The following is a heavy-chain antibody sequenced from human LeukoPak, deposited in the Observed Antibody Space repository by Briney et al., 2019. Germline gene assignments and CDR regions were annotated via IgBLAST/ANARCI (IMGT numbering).Heavy chain of an antibody. Sequence: SETLSLTCTVSRGSISGYYWSWIRQPPGKGLEWIGYIYYSGSTNYNPFLKSRVTISADTSENQFSLKLSSVTAADTAVYYCARGKGYFDYWGQGTRVTVSS. J-gene: IGHJ4*02. CDR2: IYYSGST. CDR3: ARGKGYFDY. V-gene: IGHV4-59*01. CDR1: RGSISGYY.